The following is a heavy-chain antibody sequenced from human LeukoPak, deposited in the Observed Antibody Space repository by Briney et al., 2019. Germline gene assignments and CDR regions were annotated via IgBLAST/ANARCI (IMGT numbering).Heavy chain of an antibody. V-gene: IGHV3-30-3*01. D-gene: IGHD2-2*01. CDR3: ARGGSTSSYY. J-gene: IGHJ4*02. CDR2: ISYDGSNK. CDR1: GFTFSSYA. Sequence: PGGSLRLSCAASGFTFSSYAMHWVRQAPGKGLEWVAVISYDGSNKYYADSVKGRFTISRDNSKNTLYLQMNSLRAEDTAVYYCARGGSTSSYYWGQGTLVTVSS.